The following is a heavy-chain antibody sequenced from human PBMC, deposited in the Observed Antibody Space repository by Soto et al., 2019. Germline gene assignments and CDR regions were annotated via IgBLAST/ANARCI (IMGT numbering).Heavy chain of an antibody. D-gene: IGHD3-22*01. J-gene: IGHJ3*02. V-gene: IGHV3-73*02. CDR2: IRSKANSYAT. CDR3: TRGLDYYDSSGHAFDI. CDR1: GFTFSGSA. Sequence: VQLVESGGGLVQPGGSLKLSCAASGFTFSGSAMHWVRQASGKGLEWVGRIRSKANSYATAYAASVKGRFTISRDDSKNTAYLQMNSLKTEDTAVYYCTRGLDYYDSSGHAFDIWGQGTMVTVSS.